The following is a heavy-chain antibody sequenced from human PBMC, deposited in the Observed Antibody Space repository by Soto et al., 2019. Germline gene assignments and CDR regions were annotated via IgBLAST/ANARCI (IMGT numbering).Heavy chain of an antibody. V-gene: IGHV3-48*03. CDR1: GSTVGSYE. CDR3: SRGPVIVDSGSPEAVFDI. J-gene: IGHJ3*02. CDR2: ISSSGGTI. Sequence: GSLRLSGAASGSTVGSYEMNWVRQAPGKGLEWVSYISSSGGTIYHAESVKGRFTISRDNAKNSLYLQMNSLRAEDTAVYYCSRGPVIVDSGSPEAVFDICGQGTTVTVSS. D-gene: IGHD1-26*01.